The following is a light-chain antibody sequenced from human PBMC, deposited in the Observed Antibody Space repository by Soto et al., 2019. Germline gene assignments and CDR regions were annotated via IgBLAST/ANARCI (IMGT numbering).Light chain of an antibody. V-gene: IGLV2-14*01. CDR2: AVS. CDR1: GSDGGGYNY. Sequence: QSVLTQPASVSGSPGQSITISFTGTGSDGGGYNYVSWYQQHPGKAPKLMIYAVSFRPSGISNRLSGSKSSNTASLTIPGLQGEDEADYYCSSYTSKSIVFGTGTQVPVL. J-gene: IGLJ1*01. CDR3: SSYTSKSIV.